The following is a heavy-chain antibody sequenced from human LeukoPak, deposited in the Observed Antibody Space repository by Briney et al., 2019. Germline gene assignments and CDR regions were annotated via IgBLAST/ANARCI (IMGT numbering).Heavy chain of an antibody. V-gene: IGHV1-18*04. J-gene: IGHJ4*02. CDR2: ISADNGNT. Sequence: ASVKVSCKASGYTFTGYYMHWVRQAPGQGLEWMGWISADNGNTDYAQRFQGRVTMTTDTSTSTASMELRSLKSDDTAVYYCARDVVFSGRYFGSDYWGQGTLVTVSS. CDR1: GYTFTGYY. D-gene: IGHD1-26*01. CDR3: ARDVVFSGRYFGSDY.